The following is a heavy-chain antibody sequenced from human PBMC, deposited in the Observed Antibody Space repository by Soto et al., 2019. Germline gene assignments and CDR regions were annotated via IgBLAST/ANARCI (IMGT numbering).Heavy chain of an antibody. D-gene: IGHD1-26*01. CDR1: GFSLSKARMG. J-gene: IGHJ4*02. Sequence: SGPTLVNPTETLTLTCSVSGFSLSKARMGVSWIRQPPGKALEWLAHIFWNDERSYNTSLKSRLTISRDTSKSQVVLTMTNVDPVDTGTYFCARALREGLPIYYFDSWGQGILVTVS. V-gene: IGHV2-26*01. CDR2: IFWNDER. CDR3: ARALREGLPIYYFDS.